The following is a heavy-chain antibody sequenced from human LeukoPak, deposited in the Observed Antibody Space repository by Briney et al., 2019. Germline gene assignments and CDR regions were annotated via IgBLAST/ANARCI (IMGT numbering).Heavy chain of an antibody. Sequence: GGSLRLSCAASGFTFDDYAMHWVRQAPGKGLEWVSGISWNSGSIGYADSVKGRFTISRDNAKNTLYLQMNSLRAEDTAVYYCATGDGGPHYWGQGTLVTVSS. CDR1: GFTFDDYA. CDR2: ISWNSGSI. J-gene: IGHJ4*02. CDR3: ATGDGGPHY. D-gene: IGHD3-10*01. V-gene: IGHV3-9*01.